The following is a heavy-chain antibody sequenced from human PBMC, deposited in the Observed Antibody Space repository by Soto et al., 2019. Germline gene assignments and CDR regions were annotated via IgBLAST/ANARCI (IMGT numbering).Heavy chain of an antibody. CDR3: ARDGEQWRGHDAFDI. CDR1: RYTFTSHG. CDR2: ISAYNGNT. V-gene: IGHV1-18*01. D-gene: IGHD6-19*01. Sequence: SVNVSCKASRYTFTSHGISWLRQAPGQGLEWMGWISAYNGNTNYAQKLQGRVTMTTDTSTSTAYMELRSLRSDDTAVYYCARDGEQWRGHDAFDIWGQGTMVTVSS. J-gene: IGHJ3*02.